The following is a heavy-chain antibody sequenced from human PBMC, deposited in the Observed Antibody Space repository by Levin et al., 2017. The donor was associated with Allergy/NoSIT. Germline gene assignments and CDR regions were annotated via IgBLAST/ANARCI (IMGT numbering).Heavy chain of an antibody. J-gene: IGHJ2*01. D-gene: IGHD3-10*01. CDR3: AKDNDETYYYGSGSYYSWYFDL. V-gene: IGHV3-30-3*01. CDR2: ISYDGSNK. CDR1: GFTFSSYA. Sequence: TGGSLRLSCAASGFTFSSYAMHWVRQAPGKGLEWVALISYDGSNKYYADSVKGRFTISRDNSKNTLYLQMNSLRAEDTAVYYCAKDNDETYYYGSGSYYSWYFDLWGRGTLVTVSS.